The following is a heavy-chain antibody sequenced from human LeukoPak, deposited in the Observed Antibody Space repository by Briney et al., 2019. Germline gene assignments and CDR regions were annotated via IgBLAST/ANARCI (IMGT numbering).Heavy chain of an antibody. V-gene: IGHV4-34*01. CDR3: ARHELTTFGGFDY. J-gene: IGHJ4*02. Sequence: ASETLSLTCAVYGGSFSGYYWSWIRQPPGKGLEWIGEINHSGSTNYNPSLKSRVTISVDTSKNQFSLKLSSVTAADTAVYYCARHELTTFGGFDYWGQGTLVTVSS. D-gene: IGHD3-16*01. CDR2: INHSGST. CDR1: GGSFSGYY.